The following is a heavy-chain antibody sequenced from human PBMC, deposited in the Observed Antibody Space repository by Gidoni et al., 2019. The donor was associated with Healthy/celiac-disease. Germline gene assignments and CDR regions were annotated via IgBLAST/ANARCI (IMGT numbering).Heavy chain of an antibody. CDR2: ISYDGSNK. J-gene: IGHJ4*02. CDR1: GFTFSSYA. Sequence: QVQLVESGGVVVQPGRSLRLSCAASGFTFSSYAMHWVRQAPGKGLEWVAVISYDGSNKYYADSVKGRFTISRDNSKNTLYLQMNSLRAEDTAVYYCARDGGGYFDYWGQGTLVTVSS. CDR3: ARDGGGYFDY. V-gene: IGHV3-30-3*01.